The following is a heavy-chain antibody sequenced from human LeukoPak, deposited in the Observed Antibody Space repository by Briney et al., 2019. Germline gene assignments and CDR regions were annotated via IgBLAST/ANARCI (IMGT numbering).Heavy chain of an antibody. V-gene: IGHV3-66*02. Sequence: GGSLRLSCAASGFTVSSNYMSWVRQAPGKGLEWVSVIYSGGSTYSADSVKGRFTISRDNSKNTLYLQMSSLRVEDTAVYYCARDSSGHLDNWFDPWGQGALVTVSS. CDR2: IYSGGST. J-gene: IGHJ5*02. CDR1: GFTVSSNY. D-gene: IGHD3-22*01. CDR3: ARDSSGHLDNWFDP.